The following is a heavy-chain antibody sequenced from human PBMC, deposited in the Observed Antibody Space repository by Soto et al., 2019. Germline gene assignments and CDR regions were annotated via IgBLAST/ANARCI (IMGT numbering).Heavy chain of an antibody. CDR2: ISSSSSYI. V-gene: IGHV3-21*01. J-gene: IGHJ6*02. D-gene: IGHD2-2*02. CDR3: AREGFGPAAIREDGMDV. Sequence: PGGSLRLSCAASGFTFSSYSMNWVRQAPGKGLEWVSSISSSSSYIYYADSVKGRFTISRDNAKNSLYLQMNSLRAEDTAVYYCAREGFGPAAIREDGMDVWGQGTTVTVSS. CDR1: GFTFSSYS.